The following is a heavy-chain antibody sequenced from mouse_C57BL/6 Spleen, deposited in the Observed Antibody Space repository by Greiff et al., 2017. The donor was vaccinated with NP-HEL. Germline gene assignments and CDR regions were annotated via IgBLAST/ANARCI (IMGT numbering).Heavy chain of an antibody. V-gene: IGHV1-81*01. D-gene: IGHD1-1*01. CDR1: GYTFTSYG. J-gene: IGHJ4*01. CDR3: ARGGSSYRYYAMDY. Sequence: VQLQQSGAELARPGASVKLSCKASGYTFTSYGISWVKQRTGQGLEWIGENYPRSGNTYYNEKFKGKATLTADKSSSTAYMELRSMTSDDSAVYFCARGGSSYRYYAMDYWGQGTSVTVSS. CDR2: NYPRSGNT.